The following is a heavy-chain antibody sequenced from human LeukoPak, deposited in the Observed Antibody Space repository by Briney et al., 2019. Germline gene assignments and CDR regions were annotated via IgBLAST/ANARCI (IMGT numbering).Heavy chain of an antibody. Sequence: GESLKISCKGSGYSFTSYWISWVRQMPGKGLGWMGRIDPSDSYTNYSPSFQGHVTISADKSISTAYLQWSSLKASDTAMYYCARQVYYDSSFPDYWGQGTLVTVSS. CDR1: GYSFTSYW. J-gene: IGHJ4*02. D-gene: IGHD3-22*01. CDR2: IDPSDSYT. CDR3: ARQVYYDSSFPDY. V-gene: IGHV5-10-1*01.